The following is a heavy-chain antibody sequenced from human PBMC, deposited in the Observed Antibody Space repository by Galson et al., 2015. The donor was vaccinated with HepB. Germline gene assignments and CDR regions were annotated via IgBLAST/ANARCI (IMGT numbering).Heavy chain of an antibody. J-gene: IGHJ4*02. V-gene: IGHV1-2*02. CDR2: INPNSGGT. Sequence: SVKVSCKASGYTFTGYYMHWVRQAPGQGLEWMGWINPNSGGTNYAQKFQGRVTMTRDTSISTAYMELSRLRSDDTVVYYCARESGGGRNPYFDYWGQGTLVTVSS. D-gene: IGHD3-16*01. CDR3: ARESGGGRNPYFDY. CDR1: GYTFTGYY.